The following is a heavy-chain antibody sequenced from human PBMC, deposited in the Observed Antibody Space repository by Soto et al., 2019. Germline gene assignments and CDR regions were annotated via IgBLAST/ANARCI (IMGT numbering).Heavy chain of an antibody. CDR3: TTHRGMQLWLPYFDS. Sequence: QVQLVESGGGVVQSGGSLRLSCAASGLSFSEYGLHWFRQAPGMGPAWVAVISSHGSDTYYADFVKGRFIISRENFRNTLFLQMYRLRVDNPAVYYCTTHRGMQLWLPYFDSWGQGTQVTVSS. J-gene: IGHJ4*02. CDR1: GLSFSEYG. D-gene: IGHD5-18*01. CDR2: ISSHGSDT. V-gene: IGHV3-30*03.